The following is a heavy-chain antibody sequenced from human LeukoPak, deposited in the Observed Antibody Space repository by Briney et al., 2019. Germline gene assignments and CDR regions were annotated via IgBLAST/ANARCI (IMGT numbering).Heavy chain of an antibody. CDR2: IYYSGST. D-gene: IGHD2/OR15-2a*01. J-gene: IGHJ4*02. CDR3: ASGDPPNSPYYFDY. Sequence: SETLSLTCTVSGGSISSGGYYWSWIRQHPGKGLEWIGYIYYSGSTYYNPSLKSRVTISVDTSKNQLSLKLSSVTAADTAVYYCASGDPPNSPYYFDYWGQGTLVTVSS. CDR1: GGSISSGGYY. V-gene: IGHV4-31*03.